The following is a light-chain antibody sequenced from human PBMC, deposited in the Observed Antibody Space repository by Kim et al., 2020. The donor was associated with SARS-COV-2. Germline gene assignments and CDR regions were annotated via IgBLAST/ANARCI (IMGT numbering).Light chain of an antibody. Sequence: SYELTQPPSVSVSPGQTASITCSGDKLGDKYACWYQQKPGQSPVLVIYQDSKRPSGIPERFSGSNSGNTATLTISGTQAMDEADYYCQAWDCSTYVFATGT. CDR2: QDS. J-gene: IGLJ1*01. V-gene: IGLV3-1*01. CDR3: QAWDCSTYV. CDR1: KLGDKY.